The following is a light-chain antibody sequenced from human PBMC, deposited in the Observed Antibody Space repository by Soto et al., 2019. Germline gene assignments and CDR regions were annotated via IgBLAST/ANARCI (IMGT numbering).Light chain of an antibody. CDR3: QQSYSARWT. CDR1: ESISSF. J-gene: IGKJ1*01. V-gene: IGKV1-39*01. CDR2: GES. Sequence: DIQMTQSPSTLSASVGDRVTITCRASESISSFLIWYQQTPGKAPKVLIYGESSLQTGVPSRFSGSGSGTDFTLTIDSLQPEDFAIYYCQQSYSARWTFGQGTKVEIK.